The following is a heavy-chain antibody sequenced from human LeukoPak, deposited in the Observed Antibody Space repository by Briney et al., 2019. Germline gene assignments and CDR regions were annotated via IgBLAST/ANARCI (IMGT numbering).Heavy chain of an antibody. J-gene: IGHJ4*02. D-gene: IGHD3-22*01. CDR3: ANYRSGYYSGFDY. V-gene: IGHV3-23*01. CDR2: ISGSGGST. CDR1: GFTFSSYG. Sequence: GGSLRLSCAASGFTFSSYGMSWVRQAPGKGLEWVSAISGSGGSTYYADSVKGRFTISRDNSKNTLYLQMNSLRAEDTAVCYCANYRSGYYSGFDYWGQGTLVTVSS.